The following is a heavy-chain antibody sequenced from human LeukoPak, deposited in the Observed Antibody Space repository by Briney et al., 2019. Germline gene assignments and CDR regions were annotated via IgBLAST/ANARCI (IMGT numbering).Heavy chain of an antibody. V-gene: IGHV3-11*04. D-gene: IGHD1-1*01. Sequence: GGFLRLSCAASGFTFSDYYMSWIRQAPGKGLEWVSYISSSGSTIYYADSVKGRFTISRDNAKNSLYLQMNSLRAEDTAVYYCASTTLSGAREDYWGQGTLVTVSS. CDR2: ISSSGSTI. J-gene: IGHJ4*02. CDR3: ASTTLSGAREDY. CDR1: GFTFSDYY.